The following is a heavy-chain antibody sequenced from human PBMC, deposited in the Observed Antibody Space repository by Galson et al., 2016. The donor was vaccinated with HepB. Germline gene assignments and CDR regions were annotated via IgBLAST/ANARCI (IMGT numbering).Heavy chain of an antibody. CDR3: ARSATYGDYVADY. CDR2: ISHDGGRE. D-gene: IGHD4-17*01. V-gene: IGHV3-30*14. Sequence: SLRLSCAASAFRFSFYAMHWVRQAPGKGLEWVALISHDGGREYYADSVRGRFTVSRDNSKNTLDLQMHNLSPEDTAIYYCARSATYGDYVADYWGQGTLVTVSS. CDR1: AFRFSFYA. J-gene: IGHJ4*02.